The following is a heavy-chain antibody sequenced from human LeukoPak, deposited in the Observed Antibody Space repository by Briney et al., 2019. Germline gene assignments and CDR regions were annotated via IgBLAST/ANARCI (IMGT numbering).Heavy chain of an antibody. J-gene: IGHJ1*01. D-gene: IGHD3-22*01. Sequence: HPSETLSLTCSVSGDSVSRSDSYWDWIRQPPGKGLVWIGTIYYSGRTYYSPSLKSRVTMSVDPSNNQFSLNLRSVTAADTAVYYCARRRYYDGSGYLEWGQGTLLSVSS. CDR2: IYYSGRT. CDR1: GDSVSRSDSY. V-gene: IGHV4-39*01. CDR3: ARRRYYDGSGYLE.